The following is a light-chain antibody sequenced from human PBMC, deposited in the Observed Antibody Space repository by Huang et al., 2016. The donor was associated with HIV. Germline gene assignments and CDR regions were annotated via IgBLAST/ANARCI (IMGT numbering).Light chain of an antibody. J-gene: IGKJ1*01. CDR1: QSLLHSNGYNY. CDR2: LGS. V-gene: IGKV2-28*01. Sequence: DIVMTQSPLSLPVTPGEPASISFRSSQSLLHSNGYNYLDWYLQKPGQSPQLLIYLGSNRASGVPDRFSGGGSVTYFTLKISRVEAEDVGVYYCMQVLQTPRTFGQGTKVEIK. CDR3: MQVLQTPRT.